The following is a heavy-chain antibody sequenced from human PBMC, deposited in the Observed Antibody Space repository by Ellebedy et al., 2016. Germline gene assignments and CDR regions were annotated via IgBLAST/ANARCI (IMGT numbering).Heavy chain of an antibody. Sequence: SGPTLVXPTQTLTLTCTFSGFSLTTDGMRVSWIRQPPGRALEWLARIDWDDDEFYSTSLKTRVTISKDTSRNQVVLTMTNMDPVDTATYYCARITIGTTLYDYWGQGTLVTVSS. J-gene: IGHJ4*02. V-gene: IGHV2-70*04. CDR3: ARITIGTTLYDY. CDR1: GFSLTTDGMR. CDR2: IDWDDDE. D-gene: IGHD2/OR15-2a*01.